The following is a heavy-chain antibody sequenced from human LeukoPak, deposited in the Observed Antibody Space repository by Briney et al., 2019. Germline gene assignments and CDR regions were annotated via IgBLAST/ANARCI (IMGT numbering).Heavy chain of an antibody. CDR2: IKQDGSEK. J-gene: IGHJ6*03. CDR1: GFTFSSYW. Sequence: GGSLRLSCAASGFTFSSYWMSWVRQAPGKGLEWVANIKQDGSEKYYVDSVKGRFTISRDNAKNSLYLQMNSLRAEDTAVYYCARWVDTAMVKDYYYYMDVWGKGTTVTVSS. V-gene: IGHV3-7*01. CDR3: ARWVDTAMVKDYYYYMDV. D-gene: IGHD5-18*01.